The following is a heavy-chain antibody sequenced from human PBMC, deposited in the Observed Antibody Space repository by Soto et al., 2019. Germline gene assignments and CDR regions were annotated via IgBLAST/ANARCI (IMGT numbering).Heavy chain of an antibody. Sequence: SETLSLTCTVYGGSISGSSSYWGWMRQPPGKGLEWIGSIYYSGSTYYTPSLKSRVTISVDTSKNQFSLKLSSVTAADTAVYYCASGYSGYDGWFDYWGQGTLVTVS. J-gene: IGHJ4*02. V-gene: IGHV4-39*01. CDR3: ASGYSGYDGWFDY. CDR2: IYYSGST. D-gene: IGHD5-12*01. CDR1: GGSISGSSSY.